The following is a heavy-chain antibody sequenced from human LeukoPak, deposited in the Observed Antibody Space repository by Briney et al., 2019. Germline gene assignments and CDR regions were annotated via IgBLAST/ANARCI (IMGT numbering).Heavy chain of an antibody. CDR2: ISSSSSTI. J-gene: IGHJ6*02. CDR3: ARGDVDSLGMDV. V-gene: IGHV3-48*04. Sequence: PGGSLSLSWAASGFTFSSFSMNWVGQAPGKGLEWVSYISSSSSTIYYADSVKGRFTISRDNAKNSLYLQMNSLRAEDTAVYYCARGDVDSLGMDVWGQGTTVTVSS. D-gene: IGHD3-22*01. CDR1: GFTFSSFS.